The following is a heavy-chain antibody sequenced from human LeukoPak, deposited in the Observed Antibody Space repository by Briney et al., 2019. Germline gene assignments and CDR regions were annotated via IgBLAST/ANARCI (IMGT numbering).Heavy chain of an antibody. CDR3: AKDRNNWNYAFDY. D-gene: IGHD1-7*01. Sequence: GGSLRLSCAASGFTFSSYALSWVRQAPGKGLEWVSSTSGSGGTYYADSVKGRFTISRDTSKNTLYLQMNSLRAEDTAVYYCAKDRNNWNYAFDYWGQGTLVTVSS. CDR1: GFTFSSYA. V-gene: IGHV3-23*01. CDR2: TSGSGGT. J-gene: IGHJ4*02.